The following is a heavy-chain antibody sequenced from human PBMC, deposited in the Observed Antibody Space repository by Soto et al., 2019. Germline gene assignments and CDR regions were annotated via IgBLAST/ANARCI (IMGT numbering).Heavy chain of an antibody. Sequence: QLQLQESGPGLVKPSETLSLTCSVSDDSINSDKYYWGWIRQPPGKGLEWIGSIYYRCNAYYNPSLQTLVTPAVDKSKSQFSLKLNSVTAADSAVYFCARLEGRATVSYYLDFWGPGALVTVSS. CDR1: DDSINSDKYY. J-gene: IGHJ4*02. CDR3: ARLEGRATVSYYLDF. V-gene: IGHV4-39*01. D-gene: IGHD3-3*01. CDR2: IYYRCNA.